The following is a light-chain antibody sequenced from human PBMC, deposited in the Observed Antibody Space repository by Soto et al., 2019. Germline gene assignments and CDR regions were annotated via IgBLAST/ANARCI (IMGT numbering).Light chain of an antibody. CDR2: AAS. J-gene: IGKJ4*02. Sequence: EIQMTQSPASLSASVGDRVTITCRASQGISKYLAWYQQKPGKVPKLLIYAASTLQSGVPSRFSGRGSGTDFTLTISSLQPEDVATYCCQKYNRAPLTFGGGTKVEIQ. CDR3: QKYNRAPLT. V-gene: IGKV1-27*01. CDR1: QGISKY.